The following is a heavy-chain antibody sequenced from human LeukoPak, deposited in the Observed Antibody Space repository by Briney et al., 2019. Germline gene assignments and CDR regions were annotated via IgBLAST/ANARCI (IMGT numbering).Heavy chain of an antibody. CDR3: VRYRLGRRTTFDY. V-gene: IGHV3-64D*06. J-gene: IGHJ4*02. CDR2: ISMNVQTT. Sequence: GGSLRLSCSASGFTFTRHVMHWVRQAPGKGLQYVSGISMNVQTTYYAGSVKGRFTISRDSSKNTVYLQMNSLTAEDTAVYYCVRYRLGRRTTFDYWGQGTLVSVSS. CDR1: GFTFTRHV. D-gene: IGHD1-1*01.